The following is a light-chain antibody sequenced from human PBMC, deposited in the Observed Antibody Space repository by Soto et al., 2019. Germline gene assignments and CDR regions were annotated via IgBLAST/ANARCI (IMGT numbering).Light chain of an antibody. CDR1: SSNIGTNY. CDR2: RNN. V-gene: IGLV1-47*01. J-gene: IGLJ3*02. Sequence: QSVLTQPPSASGTPGQRVTISCSGSSSNIGTNYVYWYQQLPGTAPKLLIYRNNQRPSGVPDRFSGSKSGTTASPAVSGLRSEDEADYYCATWDDKMSGHWVFGGGTKLTVL. CDR3: ATWDDKMSGHWV.